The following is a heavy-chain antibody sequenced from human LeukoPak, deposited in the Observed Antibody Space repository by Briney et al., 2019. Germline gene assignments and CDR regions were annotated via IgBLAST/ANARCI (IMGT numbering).Heavy chain of an antibody. CDR3: ARDVAAARGDIWFDP. CDR1: GYTFTGYY. D-gene: IGHD6-13*01. Sequence: ASVKVSCKASGYTFTGYYMHRVRQAPGQGLEWMGWINPNSGGTNYAQKFQGWVTMTRDTSISTAYMELSRLRSDDTAVYYCARDVAAARGDIWFDPWGQGTLVTVSS. V-gene: IGHV1-2*04. J-gene: IGHJ5*02. CDR2: INPNSGGT.